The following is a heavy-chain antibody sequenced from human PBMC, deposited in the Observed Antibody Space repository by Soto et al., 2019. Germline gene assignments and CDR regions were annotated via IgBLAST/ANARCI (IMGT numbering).Heavy chain of an antibody. V-gene: IGHV4-4*02. CDR3: ARDSSSSWYYFDY. CDR2: IYHSGST. CDR1: GGSISSSNW. Sequence: PSETLSLTCAVSGGSISSSNWWSWVRQPPGKGLEWIGEIYHSGSTNYNPSLKSRVTISVDKSKNQFSLKLSSVTAADTAVYYCARDSSSSWYYFDYWGQGTLVTVSS. D-gene: IGHD6-13*01. J-gene: IGHJ4*02.